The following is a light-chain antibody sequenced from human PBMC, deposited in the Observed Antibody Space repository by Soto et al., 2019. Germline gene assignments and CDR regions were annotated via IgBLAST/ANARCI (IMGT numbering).Light chain of an antibody. J-gene: IGLJ2*01. V-gene: IGLV1-51*01. CDR3: GTWDSSLSAVV. CDR1: SSNIGNNY. Sequence: QSVLTPPPSVSAPPGQKVTISSAGSSSNIGNNYVSWYQQLPGTAPKLLIYDSNKRPSGIPDRFSGSKSGTSATLGITGLQTGDEADYYCGTWDSSLSAVVFGGGTKLTVL. CDR2: DSN.